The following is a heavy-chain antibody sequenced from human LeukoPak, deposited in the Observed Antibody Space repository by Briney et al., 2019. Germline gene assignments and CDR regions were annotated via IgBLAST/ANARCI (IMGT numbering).Heavy chain of an antibody. CDR2: IYYSGST. CDR1: GDSVSSGNYY. Sequence: SETLSLTCTVFGDSVSSGNYYWSWIRQPPGKGLEWIGYIYYSGSTNYNPSLKSRVTMSIDTSKNQFSLKLSSVTAADTAVYYCARETYSGYIYWGQGTLVTVSS. D-gene: IGHD5-12*01. CDR3: ARETYSGYIY. V-gene: IGHV4-61*01. J-gene: IGHJ4*02.